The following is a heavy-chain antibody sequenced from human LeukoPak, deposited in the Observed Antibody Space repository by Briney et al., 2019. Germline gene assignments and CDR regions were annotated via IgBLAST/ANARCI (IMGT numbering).Heavy chain of an antibody. CDR1: GFTFSGSA. CDR2: IRSKANSHAT. Sequence: SGGSLRLSCAASGFTFSGSAMHWVRQASGKGLEWVGRIRSKANSHATAYAASVKGRFTISRDDSKNTAYLQMNSLKTEDTAVYYCTRVRGYSGYDYDYWGQGTLVTVSS. V-gene: IGHV3-73*01. J-gene: IGHJ4*02. CDR3: TRVRGYSGYDYDY. D-gene: IGHD5-12*01.